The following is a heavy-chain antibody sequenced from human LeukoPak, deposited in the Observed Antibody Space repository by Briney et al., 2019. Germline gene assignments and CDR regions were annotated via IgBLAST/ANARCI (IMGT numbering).Heavy chain of an antibody. CDR3: AREVGVVPAALLFDP. Sequence: SETLSLTCTLSGGSLRSHYWSWIRQPPGKALEWLGHIYYSESTTYSPSLKSRLTISVDTSRNQFSLSLISVTAADTAVYYCAREVGVVPAALLFDPWGQGTLVTVSS. D-gene: IGHD2-2*01. V-gene: IGHV4-59*11. J-gene: IGHJ5*02. CDR1: GGSLRSHY. CDR2: IYYSEST.